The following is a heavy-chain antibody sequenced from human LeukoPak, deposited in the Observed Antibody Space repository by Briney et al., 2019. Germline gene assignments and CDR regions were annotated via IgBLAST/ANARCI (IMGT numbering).Heavy chain of an antibody. CDR1: GFTFDEYA. Sequence: PGGSLRLSCAASGFTFDEYAMHWVRQAPGKGLEWVSGISWNSGSIGYADSVKGRFTISRDNAKNSLYLQMNSLRAEDMALYYCAKDIGRYCSGGSCYDYWGKGTLVTVSS. J-gene: IGHJ4*02. V-gene: IGHV3-9*03. D-gene: IGHD2-15*01. CDR3: AKDIGRYCSGGSCYDY. CDR2: ISWNSGSI.